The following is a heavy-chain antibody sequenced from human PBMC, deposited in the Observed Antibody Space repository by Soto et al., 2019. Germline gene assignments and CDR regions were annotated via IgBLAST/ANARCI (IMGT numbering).Heavy chain of an antibody. CDR2: ISAYNHYT. J-gene: IGHJ4*02. V-gene: IGHV1-18*01. CDR3: ARVGPSREVPYPFEY. CDR1: GYTFSTYG. D-gene: IGHD1-26*01. Sequence: ASVKVSCKASGYTFSTYGISWVRQAPGQGLEWMGWISAYNHYTNYAQKFQDRVTMTTDTSTNTAYMELRSLTSGDTAMYFCARVGPSREVPYPFEYWGQGTLVTGLL.